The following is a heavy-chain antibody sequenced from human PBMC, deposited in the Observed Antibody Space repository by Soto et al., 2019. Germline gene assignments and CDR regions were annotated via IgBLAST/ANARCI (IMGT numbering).Heavy chain of an antibody. CDR3: ARSLAMVRGVINWFDP. V-gene: IGHV1-69*13. J-gene: IGHJ5*02. CDR1: GGAFSSYA. Sequence: ASVKVSCKASGGAFSSYAISWVRQAPGQGLEWMGGIIPIFGTANYAQKFQGRVTITADESTSTAYMELSSLRSEDTAVYYCARSLAMVRGVINWFDPWGQGTLVTVS. D-gene: IGHD3-10*01. CDR2: IIPIFGTA.